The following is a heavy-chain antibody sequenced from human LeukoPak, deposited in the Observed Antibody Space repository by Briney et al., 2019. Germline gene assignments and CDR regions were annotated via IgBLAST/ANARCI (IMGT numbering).Heavy chain of an antibody. CDR3: ASRGVYCSSTSCQGPYYYYGMDV. D-gene: IGHD2-2*01. J-gene: IGHJ6*04. CDR2: IIPIFGTA. Sequence: SVKVSCKASGGTFSSYAISWVRQAHGQGLEWMGGIIPIFGTANYAQKFQGRVTITADESTSTAYMELSSPRSEDTAVYYCASRGVYCSSTSCQGPYYYYGMDVWGKGTTATVSS. V-gene: IGHV1-69*13. CDR1: GGTFSSYA.